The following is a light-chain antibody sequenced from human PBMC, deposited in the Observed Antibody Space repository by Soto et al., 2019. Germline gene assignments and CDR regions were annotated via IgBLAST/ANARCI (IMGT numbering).Light chain of an antibody. J-gene: IGLJ1*01. Sequence: QSVLTQPASVSGSPGQSITISCTGTSSDVGAYNYVSWYQQHPGKAPKLMIYDVSNRPSGVSNRFSGSKSGNTASLTISELQAEDEADYYCSSYTSSSTPYVFGTGTKVTVL. CDR3: SSYTSSSTPYV. CDR2: DVS. CDR1: SSDVGAYNY. V-gene: IGLV2-14*01.